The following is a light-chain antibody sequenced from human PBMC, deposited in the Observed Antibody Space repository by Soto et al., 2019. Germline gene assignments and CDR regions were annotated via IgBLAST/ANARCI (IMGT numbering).Light chain of an antibody. CDR2: GPS. CDR3: QQYNNWLST. Sequence: EIVMTQSPATLSVSPGERATLSCRASQSVSSNLAWYQQKPGQAPRLLIYGPSTMATGIPARFSVSGSGTDFTLTISSLQSEDFAVYYCQQYNNWLSTFGGGTKVEIK. V-gene: IGKV3-15*01. CDR1: QSVSSN. J-gene: IGKJ4*01.